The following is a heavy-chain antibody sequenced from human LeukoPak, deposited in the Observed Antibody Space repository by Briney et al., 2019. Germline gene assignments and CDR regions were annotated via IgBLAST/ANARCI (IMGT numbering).Heavy chain of an antibody. J-gene: IGHJ4*02. CDR1: GFTFSSYA. Sequence: GGSLRLSCAASGFTFSSYAMSWVRQARGKGLEWVSAISNSDDGRYYADSAKGRFTISRDNSKNTLYLQMNSLRTEDTAVYYCAKDSSASFYCGGGACYSNYWGQGTLVAVSS. CDR3: AKDSSASFYCGGGACYSNY. V-gene: IGHV3-23*01. CDR2: ISNSDDGR. D-gene: IGHD2-15*01.